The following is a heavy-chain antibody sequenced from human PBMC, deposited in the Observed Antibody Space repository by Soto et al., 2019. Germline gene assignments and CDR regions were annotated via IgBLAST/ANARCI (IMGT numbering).Heavy chain of an antibody. CDR1: GFTFSSYA. V-gene: IGHV3-23*01. D-gene: IGHD3-9*01. Sequence: EVQLLESGGGLVQPGGSLRLSCAASGFTFSSYAMSWVRQAPGKGLEWVSAISGSGGSTNYADSVKGRFTISRDNSKNTLYLQMNSLRSEDTAVYYCAKESQYYDILTGYSTLDYFDYWGQGTLVTVSS. CDR2: ISGSGGST. CDR3: AKESQYYDILTGYSTLDYFDY. J-gene: IGHJ4*02.